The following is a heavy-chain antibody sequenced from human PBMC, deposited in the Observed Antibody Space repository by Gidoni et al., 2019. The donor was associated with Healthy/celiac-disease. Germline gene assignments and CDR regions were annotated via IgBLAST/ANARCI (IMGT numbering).Heavy chain of an antibody. V-gene: IGHV3-23*04. CDR3: ANALNQGVFY. CDR2: ISGSGGST. J-gene: IGHJ4*02. CDR1: GFTLSSYA. D-gene: IGHD3-16*01. Sequence: EVQLVESGGSLVQPGGSLRLSRAACGFTLSSYAMSWVRQAPGKGLEWVSAISGSGGSTYYADSVKGRFTISRDNSKNTLYLQMNSLRAEDTAVYYCANALNQGVFYWGQGTLVTVSS.